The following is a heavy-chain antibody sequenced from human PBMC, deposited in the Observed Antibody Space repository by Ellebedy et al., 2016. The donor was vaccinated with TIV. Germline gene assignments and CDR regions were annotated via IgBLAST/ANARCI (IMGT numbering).Heavy chain of an antibody. CDR2: ISHDGSKT. Sequence: GESLKISXAASGFTLSSYVIHWVRQAPGKGLEWVAVISHDGSKTYYTDSVKGRFTISRDDSKNTLYLQMNSLRVEDTAVYYCAREYYYDRSASPSFYFDYWGQGTLVTVSS. J-gene: IGHJ4*02. CDR1: GFTLSSYV. D-gene: IGHD3-22*01. CDR3: AREYYYDRSASPSFYFDY. V-gene: IGHV3-30-3*01.